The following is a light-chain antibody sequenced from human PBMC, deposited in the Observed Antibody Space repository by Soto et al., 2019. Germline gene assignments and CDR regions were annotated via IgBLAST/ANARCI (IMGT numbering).Light chain of an antibody. Sequence: DIQMTQSPSSLSASVGDRVTITCRASQSITNCLNWYQQKPGKAPKLLIYAVFSLQSGVPSRFSGSGSGTEFTLTISSLQPEDYAVYYCQQYNNWLLYTFGQGTKLEIK. CDR1: QSITNC. V-gene: IGKV1-39*01. CDR2: AVF. CDR3: QQYNNWLLYT. J-gene: IGKJ2*01.